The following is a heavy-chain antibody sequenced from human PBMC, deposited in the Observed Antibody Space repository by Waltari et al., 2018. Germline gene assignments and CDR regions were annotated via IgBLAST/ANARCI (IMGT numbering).Heavy chain of an antibody. V-gene: IGHV3-23*04. D-gene: IGHD7-27*01. Sequence: EVQLVESGGGLVQPGGSLRLSCEASGFSIRRYAMTWVRQAPGKGLEWVADISGSGDFTYYEDSVKGRFTISRDNSKNTLYLQMKSLRDEDTAVYFCANAIGLTSKYQVTGNYFEQWGQGILVTVSS. CDR1: GFSIRRYA. J-gene: IGHJ4*02. CDR3: ANAIGLTSKYQVTGNYFEQ. CDR2: ISGSGDFT.